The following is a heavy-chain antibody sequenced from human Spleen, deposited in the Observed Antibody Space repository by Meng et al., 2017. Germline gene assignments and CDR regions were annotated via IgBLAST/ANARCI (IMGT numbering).Heavy chain of an antibody. J-gene: IGHJ2*01. CDR2: IYYSGRT. CDR1: GDSITSGDYY. CDR3: ARATSSGYSWYFDL. D-gene: IGHD3-22*01. V-gene: IGHV4-30-4*01. Sequence: VQLQESGPGLLKPSQTLSLTSTVSGDSITSGDYYWNWIRQPPGKGLEWIGYIYYSGRTYYNPSLKSRLTISVDTSKNQFSLKLSSVTAADTAVYYCARATSSGYSWYFDLWGRGTLVTVSS.